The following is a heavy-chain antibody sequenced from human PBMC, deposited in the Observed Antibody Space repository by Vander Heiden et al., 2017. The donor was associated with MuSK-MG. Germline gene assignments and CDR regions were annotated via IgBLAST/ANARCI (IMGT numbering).Heavy chain of an antibody. CDR3: TTGYSGYDWGFDY. CDR2: IKSKTDGGTT. J-gene: IGHJ4*02. CDR1: GFTFSHAW. Sequence: EVQLVESGGGLVKPGGSLRLSCAASGFTFSHAWMSWVRQAPGKGLEWVGRIKSKTDGGTTDYAAPVKGRFTISRDDSKNTLYLQMNSLKTEDTAVYYCTTGYSGYDWGFDYWGQGTLVTVSS. V-gene: IGHV3-15*01. D-gene: IGHD5-12*01.